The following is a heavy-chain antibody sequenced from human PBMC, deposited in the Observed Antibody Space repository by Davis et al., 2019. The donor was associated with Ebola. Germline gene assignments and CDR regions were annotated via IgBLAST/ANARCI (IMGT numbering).Heavy chain of an antibody. CDR3: ARGPSTGNSFSY. CDR1: GFIFSNYW. D-gene: IGHD6-13*01. J-gene: IGHJ4*02. CDR2: IKQDGSEK. V-gene: IGHV3-7*01. Sequence: GESLKISCAASGFIFSNYWMSWVRQAPGKGLEWVANIKQDGSEKYYVDSVKGRFTISRDNDKNSLSLQMNGLRDEDTAVYYCARGPSTGNSFSYWGQGTLATVSS.